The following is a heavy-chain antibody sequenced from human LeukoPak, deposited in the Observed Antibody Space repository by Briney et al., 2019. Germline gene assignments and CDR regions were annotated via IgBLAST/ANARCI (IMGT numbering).Heavy chain of an antibody. V-gene: IGHV1-2*02. J-gene: IGHJ6*02. CDR3: ASYYDILTSHYYYYGMDV. CDR2: INPNSGGT. CDR1: GYTFTGYY. Sequence: ASVKVSCKASGYTFTGYYMHWVRQAPGQGLEWMGWINPNSGGTNYAQKFQGRVTMTRDMSISTAYMELSRLRSDDTAVYYCASYYDILTSHYYYYGMDVWGQGTTVTVSS. D-gene: IGHD3-9*01.